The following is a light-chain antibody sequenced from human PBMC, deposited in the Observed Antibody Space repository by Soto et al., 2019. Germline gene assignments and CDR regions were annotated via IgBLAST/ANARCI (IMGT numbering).Light chain of an antibody. J-gene: IGLJ2*01. CDR2: INN. V-gene: IGLV1-44*01. CDR3: AAWDDSLNGVV. Sequence: QSVLTQPPSASGTPGQRVTISCSGSLSNIGSNPVSWYKQLPGTAPKLLIYINNKRPSGVPDRFSGSKSGTSGSLAISGLQSEDEGEYSCAAWDDSLNGVVFGGGTKLTVL. CDR1: LSNIGSNP.